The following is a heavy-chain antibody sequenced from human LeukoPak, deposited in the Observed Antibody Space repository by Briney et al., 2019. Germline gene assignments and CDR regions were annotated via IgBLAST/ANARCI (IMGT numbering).Heavy chain of an antibody. CDR1: GYTFTSYG. Sequence: ASVKVSCKASGYTFTSYGISWVRQAPGQGPEWMGWISAYNGNTNYAQKLQGRVTMTTDTSTSTAYMELRSLRSDDTAVYYCARGPALFTMVRGVIDFDYWGQGTLVTVSS. D-gene: IGHD3-10*01. CDR3: ARGPALFTMVRGVIDFDY. V-gene: IGHV1-18*04. J-gene: IGHJ4*02. CDR2: ISAYNGNT.